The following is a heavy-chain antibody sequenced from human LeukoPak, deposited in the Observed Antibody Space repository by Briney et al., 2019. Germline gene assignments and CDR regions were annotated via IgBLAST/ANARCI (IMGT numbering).Heavy chain of an antibody. CDR1: GFTFSSYA. CDR3: ARDTLEYSSSRNDY. CDR2: ISYDGSNK. J-gene: IGHJ4*02. Sequence: PGGSLRLSCAASGFTFSSYAMHWVRQAPGKGLEWVAVISYDGSNKYYADSVKGRFTISRDNSKNTLYLQMNSLRAEDTAVYYCARDTLEYSSSRNDYWGQGTLVTVSS. V-gene: IGHV3-30-3*01. D-gene: IGHD6-13*01.